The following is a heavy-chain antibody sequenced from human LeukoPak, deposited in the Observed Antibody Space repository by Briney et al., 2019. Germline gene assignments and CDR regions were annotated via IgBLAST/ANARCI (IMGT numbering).Heavy chain of an antibody. V-gene: IGHV1-69*06. D-gene: IGHD1-1*01. J-gene: IGHJ4*02. CDR1: GGTFSSYA. CDR3: ARGPWNEVPNYWYFDY. CDR2: IIPIFGTA. Sequence: GASVKVSCKASGGTFSSYAISWVRQAPGQGLEWMGGIIPIFGTANYAQKFQGRVTITADKSTSTAYMELSSLRSEDTAVYYCARGPWNEVPNYWYFDYWGQGTLVTVSS.